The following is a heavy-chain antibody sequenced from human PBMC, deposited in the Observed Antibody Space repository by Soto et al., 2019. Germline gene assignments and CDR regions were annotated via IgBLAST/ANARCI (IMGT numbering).Heavy chain of an antibody. CDR2: TYYSGST. Sequence: PSETLSLTCTVPGGSISSYYWSWIRQPPGKGLEWIGYTYYSGSTNYNPSLKSRVTISVDTSKNQFSLKLSSVTAADTAVYYCARRYGYSFDYWGQGTLVTVSS. D-gene: IGHD1-1*01. CDR3: ARRYGYSFDY. CDR1: GGSISSYY. J-gene: IGHJ4*02. V-gene: IGHV4-59*08.